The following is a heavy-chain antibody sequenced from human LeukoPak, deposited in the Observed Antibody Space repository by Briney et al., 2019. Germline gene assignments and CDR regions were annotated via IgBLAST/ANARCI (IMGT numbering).Heavy chain of an antibody. CDR3: ARVSWQDYYYYYGMDV. V-gene: IGHV1-18*01. Sequence: ASVKVSCKASGYTFTSYGISWVRQAPGQGLEWMGWISAYNGNTNYAQKLQGRVTMTTDTSTSTAYMELRSLRSDDTAVYYCARVSWQDYYYYYGMDVWGQGTTVTVSS. J-gene: IGHJ6*02. CDR1: GYTFTSYG. D-gene: IGHD5-12*01. CDR2: ISAYNGNT.